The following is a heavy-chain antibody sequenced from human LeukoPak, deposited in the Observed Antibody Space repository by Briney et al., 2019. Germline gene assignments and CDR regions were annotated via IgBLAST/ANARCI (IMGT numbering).Heavy chain of an antibody. Sequence: SETLSLTCTVSGGSISSYYWSWIWQPPGKGLEWIGYIYYSASTNYNPSLKSRVTISVDTSKNQFSLKLSSVTAADTAVYYCARYSGYDSRFDYWGQGTLVTVSS. V-gene: IGHV4-59*01. CDR3: ARYSGYDSRFDY. CDR1: GGSISSYY. J-gene: IGHJ4*02. D-gene: IGHD5-12*01. CDR2: IYYSAST.